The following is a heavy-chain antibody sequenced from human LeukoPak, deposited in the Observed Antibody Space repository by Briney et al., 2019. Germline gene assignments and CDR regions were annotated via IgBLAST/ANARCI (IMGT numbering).Heavy chain of an antibody. D-gene: IGHD2-21*01. Sequence: ASVKVSCKASGYTFTDYFIHWVRQAPGQGLEWMGWINPNTGGTNYARKVQGRVTMTRDTSISTVYMELSRLRSDDTAVYYCARDLEDCSGGDCYWFDPWGQGTLVTVSS. V-gene: IGHV1-2*02. J-gene: IGHJ5*02. CDR3: ARDLEDCSGGDCYWFDP. CDR1: GYTFTDYF. CDR2: INPNTGGT.